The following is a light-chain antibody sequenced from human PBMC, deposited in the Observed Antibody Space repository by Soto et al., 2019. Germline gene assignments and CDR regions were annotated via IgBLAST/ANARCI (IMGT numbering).Light chain of an antibody. V-gene: IGKV1-5*01. J-gene: IGKJ4*01. Sequence: DIHMTQSPSTLSASVGDRVTITCRASQSISKWLAWYQQKPGKAPKLLIFDASTLGRGVPSRFSGSGPGTAFTLTISSLQPDDFATYYCQQYNYFFGGGTRVEIK. CDR2: DAS. CDR1: QSISKW. CDR3: QQYNYF.